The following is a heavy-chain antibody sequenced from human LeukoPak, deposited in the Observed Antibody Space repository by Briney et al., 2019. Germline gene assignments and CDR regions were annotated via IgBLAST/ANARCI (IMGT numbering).Heavy chain of an antibody. CDR1: GGSFSGYY. D-gene: IGHD6-19*01. CDR2: INHSGST. J-gene: IGHJ4*02. Sequence: SETLSLTCAVYGGSFSGYYWSWIRQPPGKGLEWIGEINHSGSTNYNPSLKSRVTISVDTSKPQFSLKLSSVTAADTAVYYYARAEYSSGWLFDYWGQGTLVTVSS. V-gene: IGHV4-34*01. CDR3: ARAEYSSGWLFDY.